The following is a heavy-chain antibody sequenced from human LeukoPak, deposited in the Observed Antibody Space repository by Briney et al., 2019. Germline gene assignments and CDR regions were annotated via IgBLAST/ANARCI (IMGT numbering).Heavy chain of an antibody. Sequence: GSLRLSCAASGFTFDDYAMHWVRQSPGKGLEWLGSISNSGNTYYNPSLKSRVTVTADTSKNQFSLKLNSVTAADTAMYYCVRVKTGSCSDHWGQGTLVTVSS. V-gene: IGHV4-38-2*01. D-gene: IGHD2-15*01. J-gene: IGHJ4*02. CDR3: VRVKTGSCSDH. CDR1: GFTFDDYA. CDR2: ISNSGNT.